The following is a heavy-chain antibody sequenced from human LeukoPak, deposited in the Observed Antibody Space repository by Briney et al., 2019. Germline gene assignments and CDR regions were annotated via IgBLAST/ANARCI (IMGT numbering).Heavy chain of an antibody. J-gene: IGHJ5*02. CDR3: ARAWDGSYSEVWFDP. CDR2: ISYDGSNK. V-gene: IGHV3-30-3*01. Sequence: GGSLRLSCAASGFTFSSYAMHWVRQAPGKGLEWVAVISYDGSNKYYADSVKGRFTISRDNSKNTLYLQMNSLRSDDTAVYYCARAWDGSYSEVWFDPWGQGTLVTVSS. CDR1: GFTFSSYA. D-gene: IGHD1-26*01.